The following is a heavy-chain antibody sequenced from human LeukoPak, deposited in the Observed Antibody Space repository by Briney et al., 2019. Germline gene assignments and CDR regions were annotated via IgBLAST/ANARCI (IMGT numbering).Heavy chain of an antibody. CDR2: INHSGST. Sequence: SETLSLTCTVSGGSISSGDYYWSWIRQSPGKGLEWIGEINHSGSTNYNPSLKSRVTVSADTSKTQFSLELSSVTAADTAVYYCARGLKWDFVEARLWNYWGQGTLVTVSS. J-gene: IGHJ4*02. CDR3: ARGLKWDFVEARLWNY. V-gene: IGHV4-61*08. D-gene: IGHD1-26*01. CDR1: GGSISSGDYY.